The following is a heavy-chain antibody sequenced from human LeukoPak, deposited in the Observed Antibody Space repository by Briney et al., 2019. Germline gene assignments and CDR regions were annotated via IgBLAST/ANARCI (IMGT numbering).Heavy chain of an antibody. D-gene: IGHD3-22*01. CDR3: ARVTYYYDSSRLGY. J-gene: IGHJ4*02. CDR1: GYTFTSYA. CDR2: INAGNGNT. Sequence: ASVKVSCTASGYTFTSYAMHWVRQAPGQRLEWMGWINAGNGNTKYSQKFQGRVTITRDTSASTAYMELSSLRSEDTAVYYCARVTYYYDSSRLGYWGQGTLVTVSS. V-gene: IGHV1-3*01.